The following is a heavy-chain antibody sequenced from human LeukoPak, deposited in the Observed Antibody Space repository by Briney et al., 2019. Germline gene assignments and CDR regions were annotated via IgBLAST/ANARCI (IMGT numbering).Heavy chain of an antibody. D-gene: IGHD3-10*01. V-gene: IGHV3-23*05. CDR2: INDDTP. CDR1: GFHFNTYS. J-gene: IGHJ4*02. CDR3: AKLFESGTYNNFFHY. Sequence: GGSLRLSCTTSGFHFNTYSMSWVRQSPGKGLEWVSAINDDTPYYRDSVKGRFTVSRDKSKDTLYLQLNSLRPEDTAIYYCAKLFESGTYNNFFHYWGQGTLVTVFS.